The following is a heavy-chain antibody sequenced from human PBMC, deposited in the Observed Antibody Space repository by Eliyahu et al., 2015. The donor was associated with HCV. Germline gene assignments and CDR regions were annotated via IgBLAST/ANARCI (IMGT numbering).Heavy chain of an antibody. J-gene: IGHJ5*02. CDR2: IPYSGGT. V-gene: IGHV4-59*01. CDR1: GGSITTYY. Sequence: QVQLQESGPGLVKPSETLSLTCTVSGGSITTYYWSWIRQPPGKGLEWIGYIPYSGGTNYNPPLKSRVTISIDTSKNQFSLNLTSVTAADTAMYYCASGGGGIAVTGTGGWFDPWGQGTLVTVSS. D-gene: IGHD6-19*01. CDR3: ASGGGGIAVTGTGGWFDP.